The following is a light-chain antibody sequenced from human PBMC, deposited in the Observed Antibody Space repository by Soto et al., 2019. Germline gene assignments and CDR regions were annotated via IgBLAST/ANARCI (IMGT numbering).Light chain of an antibody. Sequence: ENVLTQSPGTLSLSPGERATLSCRASQSISNNYLAWYQRKPGQAPRLLIYGASSRATGLPDRFSGSGSGTDFTLTISRPEPEDFAVYYCQQYSGSYTFGQGTKLEIK. J-gene: IGKJ2*01. V-gene: IGKV3-20*01. CDR3: QQYSGSYT. CDR1: QSISNNY. CDR2: GAS.